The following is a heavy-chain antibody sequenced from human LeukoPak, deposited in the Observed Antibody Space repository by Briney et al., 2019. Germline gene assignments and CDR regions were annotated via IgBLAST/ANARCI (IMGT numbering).Heavy chain of an antibody. D-gene: IGHD3-10*01. CDR2: IYYSGST. Sequence: SETLSLTCTVSGGSISSYYWSWIRQLPGKGLEWIGYIYYSGSTYYNPSLKSRVTISVDTSKNQFSLKLSSVTAADTAVYYCASSTMVRGVIGDGGYWGQGTLVTVSS. CDR3: ASSTMVRGVIGDGGY. J-gene: IGHJ4*02. CDR1: GGSISSYY. V-gene: IGHV4-59*12.